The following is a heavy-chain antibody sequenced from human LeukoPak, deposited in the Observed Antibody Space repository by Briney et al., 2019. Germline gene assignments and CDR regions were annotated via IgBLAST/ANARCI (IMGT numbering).Heavy chain of an antibody. CDR3: VRETVRDYYFDY. V-gene: IGHV3-49*04. CDR1: GFILRGFA. Sequence: GGSLRLSYRGSGFILRGFALSWVPQAPGKALEWVGFIRSKALYGTSEHAASVDGRFIHSRDDSNSLAYLQMNGLKTEDTAVYFCVRETVRDYYFDYWGQGTLVTVSS. CDR2: IRSKALYGTS. J-gene: IGHJ4*02. D-gene: IGHD3-10*02.